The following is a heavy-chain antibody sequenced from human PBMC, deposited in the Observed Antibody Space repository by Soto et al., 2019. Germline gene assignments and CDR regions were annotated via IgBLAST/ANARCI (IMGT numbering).Heavy chain of an antibody. J-gene: IGHJ4*02. CDR1: GFTFTDYA. V-gene: IGHV3-23*01. Sequence: GGSLRLSCAASGFTFTDYALSWVRQAPGKGLEWVATISGIGGSTYLADSVKGRLSISRDNSKNTVSLLMNSLRAEDTAVYFCARGSSGYISSWYYFDYWGRGTLVTV. CDR3: ARGSSGYISSWYYFDY. CDR2: ISGIGGST. D-gene: IGHD6-13*01.